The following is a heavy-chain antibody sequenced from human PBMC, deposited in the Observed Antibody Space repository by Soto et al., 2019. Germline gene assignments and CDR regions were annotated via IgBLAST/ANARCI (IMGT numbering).Heavy chain of an antibody. CDR2: IYYSGST. Sequence: QLQLQESGPGLVKPSETLSLTCSVSGGSISSTTYYWGWIRQPPGKGLEWIGSIYYSGSTYYNPSLKSRVIISVDTSKNHFSLKVSSVTAADTAVYYCARHEWELNFDLWGRGTLVTVSS. V-gene: IGHV4-39*01. CDR3: ARHEWELNFDL. D-gene: IGHD1-26*01. CDR1: GGSISSTTYY. J-gene: IGHJ2*01.